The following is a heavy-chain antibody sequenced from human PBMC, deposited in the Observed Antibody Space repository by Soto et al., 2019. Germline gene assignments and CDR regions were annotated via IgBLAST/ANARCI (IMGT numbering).Heavy chain of an antibody. CDR1: VCTFSSYA. Sequence: GGSLRLSCASSVCTFSSYAMHCVRQSPAKWLEWVAVISFDGSSHNYADSVKGRLTISRDNSKNKLYLQMNSLRAEDTAVYYCARDFGCCVNTAMVTYGAQGT. CDR3: ARDFGCCVNTAMVTY. V-gene: IGHV3-30-3*01. CDR2: ISFDGSSH. J-gene: IGHJ4*02. D-gene: IGHD5-18*01.